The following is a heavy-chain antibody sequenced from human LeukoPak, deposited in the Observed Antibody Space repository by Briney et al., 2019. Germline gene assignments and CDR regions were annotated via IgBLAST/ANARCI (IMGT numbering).Heavy chain of an antibody. CDR1: GGSISTYY. CDR2: IYYTGST. V-gene: IGHV4-59*01. J-gene: IGHJ4*02. CDR3: ARDGAYGGSGDYHFDY. Sequence: LSETLSLTCTVSGGSISTYYWSWIRQPPGKGLEWMGYIYYTGSTNYSPSLKSRVTISVDTSKNQFSLKLSSVTAADTAVYYCARDGAYGGSGDYHFDYWGQGILVTVSS. D-gene: IGHD4-17*01.